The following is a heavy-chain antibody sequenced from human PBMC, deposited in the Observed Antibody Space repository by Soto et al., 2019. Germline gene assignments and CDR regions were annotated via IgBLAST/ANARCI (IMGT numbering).Heavy chain of an antibody. Sequence: ASVKVSCKASGYTFTSYAMHWVRQAPGQRLEWMGWINAGNGNTKYSQKFQGRVTITRETSASTAYMELSSLRSEDTAVYYCARTRYCSGGSCRNFDYWGQGTLVTVSS. CDR2: INAGNGNT. D-gene: IGHD2-15*01. V-gene: IGHV1-3*01. CDR3: ARTRYCSGGSCRNFDY. CDR1: GYTFTSYA. J-gene: IGHJ4*02.